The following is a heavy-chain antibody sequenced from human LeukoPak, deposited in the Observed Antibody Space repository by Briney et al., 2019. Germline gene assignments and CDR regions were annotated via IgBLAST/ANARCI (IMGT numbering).Heavy chain of an antibody. CDR2: MNQDGSEK. Sequence: GGSLRFSCAASGFTFSDSWMSWDRQAPGKGLEWVANMNQDGSEKDYVDSVKGRFTISRDNARNSLYLQMGSLRAEDTAVYYCATYTHWVAGDVWGQGTLVTVSS. J-gene: IGHJ1*01. V-gene: IGHV3-7*01. D-gene: IGHD3-16*01. CDR1: GFTFSDSW. CDR3: ATYTHWVAGDV.